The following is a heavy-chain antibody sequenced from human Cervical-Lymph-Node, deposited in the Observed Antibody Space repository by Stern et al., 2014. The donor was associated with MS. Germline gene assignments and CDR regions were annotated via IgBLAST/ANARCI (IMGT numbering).Heavy chain of an antibody. CDR3: ARGRGGNYRYYFDY. D-gene: IGHD4-23*01. Sequence: EVQLVESGGGLVKPGGSLRLSCAASGFTFSSYSMNWVRQAPGKGLEWVASIISGVSYIYYASSLNGRFTISRDNAKTSLYLQMNSLRAEDTAVYYCARGRGGNYRYYFDYWCQGTLVTFSS. CDR1: GFTFSSYS. V-gene: IGHV3-21*01. J-gene: IGHJ4*02. CDR2: IISGVSYI.